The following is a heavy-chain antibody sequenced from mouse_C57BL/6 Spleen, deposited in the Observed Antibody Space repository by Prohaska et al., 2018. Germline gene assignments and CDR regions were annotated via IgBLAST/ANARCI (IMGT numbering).Heavy chain of an antibody. D-gene: IGHD1-1*01. J-gene: IGHJ3*01. CDR1: GYTFTSYW. CDR3: ARRAFYYGRGAVFAY. CDR2: IYPGSGST. V-gene: IGHV1-55*01. Sequence: QVQLQQPGAELVKPGASVKMSCKASGYTFTSYWITWVKQRTGQGLEWIGDIYPGSGSTNYNEKFKSKATLTVDTSSSTAYMQLSSLTSEDSAVYYCARRAFYYGRGAVFAYWGQGTLVTVSA.